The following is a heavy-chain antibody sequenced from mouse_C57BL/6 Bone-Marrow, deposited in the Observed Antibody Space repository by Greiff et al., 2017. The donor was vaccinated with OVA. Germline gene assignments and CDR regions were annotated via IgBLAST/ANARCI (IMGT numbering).Heavy chain of an antibody. V-gene: IGHV1-82*01. CDR1: GYAFSSSW. CDR3: ARSPTVVATDFDY. CDR2: IYPGDGDT. D-gene: IGHD1-1*01. J-gene: IGHJ2*01. Sequence: QVQLKQSGPELVKPGASVKISCKASGYAFSSSWMNWVKQRPGKGLEWIGRIYPGDGDTNYNGKFKGKATLTADKSSSTAYMQLSSLTSEDSAVYFCARSPTVVATDFDYWGQGTTLTVSS.